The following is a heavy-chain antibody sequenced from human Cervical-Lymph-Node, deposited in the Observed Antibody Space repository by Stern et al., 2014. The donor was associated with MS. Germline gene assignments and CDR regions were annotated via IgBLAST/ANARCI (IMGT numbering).Heavy chain of an antibody. Sequence: VQLLESGAEVKKPGSSVKVSCKASGGTFSSYAISWVRQAPGQGLEWMGGIIPIFGTANYAQKFQGRVTITADESTSTAYMELSSLRSEDTAVYYCARAPSSSWYEGRYYGMDVWGQGTTVTVSS. J-gene: IGHJ6*02. CDR1: GGTFSSYA. D-gene: IGHD6-13*01. V-gene: IGHV1-69*01. CDR3: ARAPSSSWYEGRYYGMDV. CDR2: IIPIFGTA.